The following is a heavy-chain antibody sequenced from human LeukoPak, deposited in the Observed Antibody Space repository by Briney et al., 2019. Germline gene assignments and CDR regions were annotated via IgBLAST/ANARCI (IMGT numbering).Heavy chain of an antibody. D-gene: IGHD2-15*01. J-gene: IGHJ3*02. V-gene: IGHV3-23*01. CDR3: AAVVVAATYDAFDI. CDR2: ISGSGGST. Sequence: AISGSGGSTYYADSVKGRFTISRDNSENTLYLQMNSLRAEDTAVYYCAAVVVAATYDAFDIWGQGTMVTVSS.